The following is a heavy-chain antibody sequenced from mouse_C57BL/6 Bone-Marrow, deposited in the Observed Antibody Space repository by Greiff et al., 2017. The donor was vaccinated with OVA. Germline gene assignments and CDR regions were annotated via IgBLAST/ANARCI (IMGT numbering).Heavy chain of an antibody. V-gene: IGHV1-47*01. Sequence: VNVVESGAELVKPGASVKMSCKASGYTFTTYPIEWMKQNHGKSLEWIGNFHPYNDDTKYNEKFKGKATLTVEKSSSTVYLELSRLTSDDSAVYYCARRGYGSSYVFDYWGQGTTLTVSS. CDR3: ARRGYGSSYVFDY. CDR1: GYTFTTYP. CDR2: FHPYNDDT. D-gene: IGHD1-1*01. J-gene: IGHJ2*01.